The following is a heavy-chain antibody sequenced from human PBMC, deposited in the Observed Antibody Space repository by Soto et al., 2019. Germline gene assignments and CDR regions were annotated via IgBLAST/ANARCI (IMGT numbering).Heavy chain of an antibody. CDR2: IVLSVSYT. CDR3: ARLTRIVVVPAAPTPHYYYYGMDV. Sequence: PGESLKISCKGSGYSFTSYWISWVRQMPGKGQKRMERIVLSVSYTNYSPSFQGLVTISADKSISTAYLQWSSLKASDTSMYYCARLTRIVVVPAAPTPHYYYYGMDVWGQGTTVTVSS. D-gene: IGHD2-2*01. V-gene: IGHV5-10-1*01. J-gene: IGHJ6*02. CDR1: GYSFTSYW.